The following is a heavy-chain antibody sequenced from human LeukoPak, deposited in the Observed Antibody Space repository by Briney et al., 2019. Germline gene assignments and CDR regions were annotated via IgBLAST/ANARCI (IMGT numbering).Heavy chain of an antibody. V-gene: IGHV3-74*01. CDR2: INPDETDT. J-gene: IGHJ4*02. D-gene: IGHD1-26*01. CDR1: GFTFSSHW. CDR3: ARAYSGTYRAGDY. Sequence: GGSLRLSCAASGFTFSSHWMHWVRQAPGKGLVWVSRINPDETDTSSADSVRGRFTISRDNAKNTLYLQMTSLRAEDTAVYFCARAYSGTYRAGDYWGQGTLVTVSS.